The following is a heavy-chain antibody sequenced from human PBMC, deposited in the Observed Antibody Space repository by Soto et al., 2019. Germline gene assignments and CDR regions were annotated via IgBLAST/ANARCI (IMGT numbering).Heavy chain of an antibody. D-gene: IGHD3-22*01. CDR1: GYTFSSYG. CDR2: ISPYNDDT. CDR3: ARGGYYDSSGSRNYHYYGMDV. V-gene: IGHV1-18*01. Sequence: GASVKVSCKASGYTFSSYGISWVRQAPGQGLEWLGWISPYNDDTNYAQKLQGRVTMTTDTSTRTAYMDLRSLRSDDTAVYYCARGGYYDSSGSRNYHYYGMDVWGQGTTVTVS. J-gene: IGHJ6*02.